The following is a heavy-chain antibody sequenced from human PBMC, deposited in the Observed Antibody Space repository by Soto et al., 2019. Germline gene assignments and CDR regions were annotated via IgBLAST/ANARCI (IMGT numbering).Heavy chain of an antibody. D-gene: IGHD3-22*01. J-gene: IGHJ4*02. CDR2: ISSSGSTI. CDR3: ASHYYDSSGYYSEYYFDY. CDR1: GFTFSDYY. V-gene: IGHV3-11*01. Sequence: QVQLVESGGGLVKPGGSLRLSCAASGFTFSDYYMSWIRQAPGKGLEWVSYISSSGSTIYYADPLKGRFTISRDNAKNSLYLHMNSLRAEDTAVYYCASHYYDSSGYYSEYYFDYWGQGTLVTVSS.